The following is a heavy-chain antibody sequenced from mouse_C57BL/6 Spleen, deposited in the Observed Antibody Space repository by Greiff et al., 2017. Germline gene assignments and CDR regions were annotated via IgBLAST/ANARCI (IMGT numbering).Heavy chain of an antibody. CDR1: GFTFSSYG. CDR3: ARPPIDKGYFDV. V-gene: IGHV5-6*01. Sequence: EVQRVESGGDLVKPGGSLKLSCAASGFTFSSYGMSWVRQTPDKRLEWVATISSGGSYTYYPDSVKGRFTISRDNAKNTLYLQMSSLKSEDTAMYYCARPPIDKGYFDVWGTGTTVTVSS. CDR2: ISSGGSYT. J-gene: IGHJ1*03. D-gene: IGHD1-3*01.